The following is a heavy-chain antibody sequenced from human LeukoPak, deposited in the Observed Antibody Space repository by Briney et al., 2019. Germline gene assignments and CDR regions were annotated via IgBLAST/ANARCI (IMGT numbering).Heavy chain of an antibody. V-gene: IGHV4-34*01. CDR2: INHGGST. CDR3: ARGPPRRYCSSTSCYVRLYYYYGMDV. CDR1: GGSFSGYY. J-gene: IGHJ6*02. Sequence: PSETLSLTCAVYGGSFSGYYWSWIRQPPGKGLEWIGEINHGGSTNYNPSLKSRVTISVDTSKNQFPLKLSSVTAADTAVYYCARGPPRRYCSSTSCYVRLYYYYGMDVWGQGTTVTVSS. D-gene: IGHD2-2*01.